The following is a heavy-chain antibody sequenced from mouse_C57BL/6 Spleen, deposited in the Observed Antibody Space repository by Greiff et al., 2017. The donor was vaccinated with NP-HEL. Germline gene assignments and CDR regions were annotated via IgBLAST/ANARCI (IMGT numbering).Heavy chain of an antibody. Sequence: QVQLQQPGAELVRPGTSVKLSCKASGYTFTSYWMHWVKQRPGQGLEWIGVIDPSDSYTNYNQKFKGKATLTVDTSSSTAYMQLSSLTSEDSAVYYCASPLYYYGSNWCFDVWGTGTTVTVSS. CDR1: GYTFTSYW. CDR2: IDPSDSYT. V-gene: IGHV1-59*01. J-gene: IGHJ1*03. CDR3: ASPLYYYGSNWCFDV. D-gene: IGHD1-1*01.